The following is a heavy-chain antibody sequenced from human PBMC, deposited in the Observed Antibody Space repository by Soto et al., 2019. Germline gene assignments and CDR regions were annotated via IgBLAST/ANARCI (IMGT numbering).Heavy chain of an antibody. J-gene: IGHJ5*02. CDR1: GGSISSGGYY. CDR2: IYYSGST. D-gene: IGHD3-22*01. CDR3: ARGIISYYYDSSGYYSGRPEPNWFDP. V-gene: IGHV4-31*03. Sequence: QVQLQESGPGLVKPSQTLSLTCTVSGGSISSGGYYWSWIRQHPGKGLEWIGYIYYSGSTYYNPSLKSRVTISVDKSKNQFSLKLSSVTAADTAVYYCARGIISYYYDSSGYYSGRPEPNWFDPWGQGTLVTVSS.